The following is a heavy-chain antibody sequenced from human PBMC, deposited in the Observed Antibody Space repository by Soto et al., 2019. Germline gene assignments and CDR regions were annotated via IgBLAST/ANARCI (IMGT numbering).Heavy chain of an antibody. D-gene: IGHD3-22*01. CDR1: GFTFSSYS. V-gene: IGHV3-30-3*01. J-gene: IGHJ1*01. CDR2: MSYDGSTK. CDR3: GRDAYDDPPGYFQH. Sequence: QVQLVESGGDVVQPGRSLRLSCSASGFTFSSYSAHWVRQAPGKGLEWLAFMSYDGSTKYYADSVKGRFTVSRDNSKNTLYLQMDSLRTEDTAVYYCGRDAYDDPPGYFQHWGQGTLLTVSS.